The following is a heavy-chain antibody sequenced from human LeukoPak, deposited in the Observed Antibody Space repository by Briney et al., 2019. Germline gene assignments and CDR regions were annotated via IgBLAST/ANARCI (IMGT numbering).Heavy chain of an antibody. CDR3: ARGIAVAGTRGLRFQH. D-gene: IGHD6-19*01. V-gene: IGHV4-59*01. CDR1: GDSISSYY. J-gene: IGHJ1*01. Sequence: SETLSLTCTVSGDSISSYYWSWIRQPPGKGLEWIGYIYYSGSTNYNPSLKSRVTISVDTSKNQFSLKLSSVTAADTAVYYCARGIAVAGTRGLRFQHWGQGTLVTVSS. CDR2: IYYSGST.